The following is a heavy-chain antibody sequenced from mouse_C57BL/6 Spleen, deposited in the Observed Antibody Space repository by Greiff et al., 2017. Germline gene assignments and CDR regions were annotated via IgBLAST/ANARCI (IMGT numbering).Heavy chain of an antibody. CDR2: INPNNGGT. J-gene: IGHJ3*01. CDR1: GYTFTDYY. V-gene: IGHV1-26*01. Sequence: EVQLQQSGPELVKPGASVKISCKASGYTFTDYYMNWVKQSHGKSLEWIGDINPNNGGTSYNQKFKGKATLTVDKSSSTAYMELRSLTSEDSAVYYCAEGYYGSSLFAYWGQGTLVTVSA. CDR3: AEGYYGSSLFAY. D-gene: IGHD1-1*01.